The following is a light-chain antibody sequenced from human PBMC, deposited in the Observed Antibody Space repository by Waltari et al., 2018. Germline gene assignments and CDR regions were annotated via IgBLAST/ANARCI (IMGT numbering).Light chain of an antibody. V-gene: IGLV2-11*01. CDR3: SSYAGSNTLL. CDR1: SSDIGGYNY. Sequence: QAALTQPPSVSGSPGQSVTISCTGTSSDIGGYNYVSWYQQHPGKAPKLMIYDVSKRPSGVSDRFSGSKSGNTASLTISGLQAEAEADYYCSSYAGSNTLLFGGGTRLTVL. J-gene: IGLJ2*01. CDR2: DVS.